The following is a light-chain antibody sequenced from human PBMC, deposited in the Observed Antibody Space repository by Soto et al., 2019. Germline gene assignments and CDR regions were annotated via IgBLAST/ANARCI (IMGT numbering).Light chain of an antibody. Sequence: QSVLTQPPSASGTPGPRVTISCSGSGSSIGTNTVNWYRQLPGTAPKLLIYGDNQRPSGVPDRFSGSKSGTSASLAISGLQYEDEAEYYCAAWDGRLNNVLFGGGTKLTVL. V-gene: IGLV1-44*01. CDR2: GDN. CDR1: GSSIGTNT. J-gene: IGLJ2*01. CDR3: AAWDGRLNNVL.